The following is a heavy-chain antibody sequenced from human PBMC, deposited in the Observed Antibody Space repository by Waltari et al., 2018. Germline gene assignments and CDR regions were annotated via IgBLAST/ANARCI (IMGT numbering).Heavy chain of an antibody. CDR1: GFLLSHNY. Sequence: EVLLVESGGGWIHPGGSLRLSCAASGFLLSHNYMTWVRQAPGRGLEGVSVIHAGGATFYEDSVKGRFTISRDDSKNILYLQMNSLRAEDTATYFCARAGLGSPSQWSQLLDSWGQGTLVTISP. V-gene: IGHV3-53*01. CDR3: ARAGLGSPSQWSQLLDS. D-gene: IGHD6-19*01. J-gene: IGHJ4*02. CDR2: IHAGGAT.